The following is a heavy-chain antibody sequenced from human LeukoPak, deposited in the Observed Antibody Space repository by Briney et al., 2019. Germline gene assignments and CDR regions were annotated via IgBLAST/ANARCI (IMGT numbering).Heavy chain of an antibody. CDR3: ARFGCSTWYKGAFDI. J-gene: IGHJ3*02. D-gene: IGHD6-13*01. CDR1: GGSFSGYY. V-gene: IGHV4-34*12. CDR2: IVHSGNT. Sequence: SETLSLTCALYGGSFSGYYWSWIRQPPGKGLEWIGEIVHSGNTKYNPSLKSRVTILVDTSKNQFSLNLTSVTAADTAVYYCARFGCSTWYKGAFDIWGQGTMVTVAS.